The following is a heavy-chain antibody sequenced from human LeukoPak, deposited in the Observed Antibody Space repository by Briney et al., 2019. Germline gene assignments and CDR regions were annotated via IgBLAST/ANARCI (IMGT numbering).Heavy chain of an antibody. CDR2: IYHSGST. CDR3: ASSDTAMVTIWFDP. V-gene: IGHV4-38-2*02. D-gene: IGHD5-18*01. Sequence: SETLSLTCTVSGYSISSGYYWGWIRQPPGKGLEWIGTIYHSGSTYYNPSLKSRVTISLDKSKNQFSLKLSSVTAADTAVYYCASSDTAMVTIWFDPWGQGTLVTVSS. J-gene: IGHJ5*02. CDR1: GYSISSGYY.